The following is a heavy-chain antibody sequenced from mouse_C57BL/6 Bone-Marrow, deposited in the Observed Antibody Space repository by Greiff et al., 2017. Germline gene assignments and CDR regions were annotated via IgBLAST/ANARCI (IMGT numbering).Heavy chain of an antibody. J-gene: IGHJ4*01. CDR1: GYTFTSYW. V-gene: IGHV1-69*01. CDR2: IAPSASYT. CDR3: ARAPDYYGSCYYASDY. D-gene: IGHD1-1*01. Sequence: QVQLQQSGAELVMPGASVKLSCTASGYTFTSYWMHWVKQRPGQGLEWIGEIAPSASYTNYNQQFKGKSTLTVDKSSSTAYKKLSSLTSEDSTVYYWARAPDYYGSCYYASDYWGQGTSVTVSA.